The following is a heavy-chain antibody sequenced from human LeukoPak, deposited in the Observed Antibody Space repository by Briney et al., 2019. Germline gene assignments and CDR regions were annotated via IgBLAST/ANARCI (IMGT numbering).Heavy chain of an antibody. V-gene: IGHV3-33*01. CDR1: GFIFRNYG. CDR3: VRGYYDGNSDFDY. J-gene: IGHJ4*02. Sequence: GGSLRLSCAASGFIFRNYGMHWVRQAPGKGLEWVAAIWYDGTNENYVDSVKGRFTISRDNSKNTLYLEMDNLRVEDTAVHYCVRGYYDGNSDFDYWGQGTLVTVSS. CDR2: IWYDGTNE. D-gene: IGHD3-3*01.